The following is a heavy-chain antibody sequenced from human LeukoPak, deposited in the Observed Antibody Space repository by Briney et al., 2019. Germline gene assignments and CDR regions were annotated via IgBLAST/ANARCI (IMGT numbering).Heavy chain of an antibody. CDR2: ISDSSGYT. CDR1: GFTFSDYY. D-gene: IGHD1-26*01. J-gene: IGHJ3*02. V-gene: IGHV3-11*06. CDR3: ARDRVGGSYVFDI. Sequence: GGSLRPSCAASGFTFSDYYMSWIRQAPGKGLEWVSYISDSSGYTKDADSVKGRFTISRDNAKKSLYLQMNSLRAEDTAVYYCARDRVGGSYVFDIWGQGTMVTVSS.